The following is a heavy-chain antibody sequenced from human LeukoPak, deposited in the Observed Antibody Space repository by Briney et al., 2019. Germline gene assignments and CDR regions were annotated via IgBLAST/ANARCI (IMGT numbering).Heavy chain of an antibody. J-gene: IGHJ4*02. CDR2: VSGSDGNT. Sequence: PGRSLRLSCTASGFTFDDAMSWVRQAPGKGLEWVASVSGSDGNTYYAASVKGRFTISRDNSKNTVYLQMNSLRAEDTAVYYCARGLWLSINYFDYWGQGTLVTVSS. CDR1: GFTFDDA. D-gene: IGHD5-18*01. V-gene: IGHV3-23*01. CDR3: ARGLWLSINYFDY.